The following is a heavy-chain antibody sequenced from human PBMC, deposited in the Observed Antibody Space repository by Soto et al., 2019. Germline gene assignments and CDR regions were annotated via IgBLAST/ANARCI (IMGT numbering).Heavy chain of an antibody. CDR1: GYTFTGYY. V-gene: IGHV1-2*04. CDR3: ARAALASGSYFDY. J-gene: IGHJ4*02. CDR2: INPNSGGT. Sequence: QVQLVQSGAEVKKPGASVKVSCKASGYTFTGYYMHWVRQAPGQGLEWMGWINPNSGGTNYAQKFQGWVTMTRDTSISTAYMELSRLRSDDTAVYYWARAALASGSYFDYWGQGTLDTVSS. D-gene: IGHD1-26*01.